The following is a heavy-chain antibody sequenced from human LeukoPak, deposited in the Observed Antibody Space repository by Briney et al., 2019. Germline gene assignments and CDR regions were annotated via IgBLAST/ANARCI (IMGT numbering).Heavy chain of an antibody. V-gene: IGHV4-59*08. Sequence: SETLSLTCTVSGGSIGSYYWSWIRQPPGKGLEWIGYIYYSGSTNYNPSLKSRVTISVDTSKNQFSLKLSSVTAADTAVYYCARLGPYYDFWSGQYNWFDPWGQGTLVTVSS. CDR3: ARLGPYYDFWSGQYNWFDP. D-gene: IGHD3-3*01. CDR1: GGSIGSYY. J-gene: IGHJ5*02. CDR2: IYYSGST.